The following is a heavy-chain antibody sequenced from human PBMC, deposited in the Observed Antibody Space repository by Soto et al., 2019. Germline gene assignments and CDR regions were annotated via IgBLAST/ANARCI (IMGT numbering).Heavy chain of an antibody. CDR2: INAGNGNT. V-gene: IGHV1-3*01. Sequence: ASVKVSCKASGYTFTSYAMHWVRQAPGQRLEWMGWINAGNGNTKYSQKFQGKVTITGDTFASTAYMELSSLRSEDTAVYYGARSEQNERDSGYDSHRIVIDYWGQGTLVTVSS. J-gene: IGHJ4*02. CDR1: GYTFTSYA. CDR3: ARSEQNERDSGYDSHRIVIDY. D-gene: IGHD5-12*01.